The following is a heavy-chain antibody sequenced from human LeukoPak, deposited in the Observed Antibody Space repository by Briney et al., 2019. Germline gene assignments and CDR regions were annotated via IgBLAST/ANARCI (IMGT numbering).Heavy chain of an antibody. Sequence: SETLSFTCTVSGGSISSSSYYWGWIRQPPGKGLEWIGSIYYSGSTYYNPSLKSRVTISVDTSKNQFSLKLTSVTAADTAVYYCARGVNSGYFDYCGQGTLVTVSS. CDR1: GGSISSSSYY. CDR2: IYYSGST. V-gene: IGHV4-39*07. D-gene: IGHD1-26*01. CDR3: ARGVNSGYFDY. J-gene: IGHJ4*02.